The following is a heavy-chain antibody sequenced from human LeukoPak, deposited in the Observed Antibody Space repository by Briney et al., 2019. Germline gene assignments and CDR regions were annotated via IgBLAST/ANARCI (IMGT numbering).Heavy chain of an antibody. CDR1: GFLFGDYA. D-gene: IGHD4-23*01. CDR3: TRYGGNSFNC. V-gene: IGHV3-49*04. J-gene: IGHJ4*02. Sequence: GGSLRLSCTASGFLFGDYAMSWVREAPGKGLEGVGFIRSKGYGGTTQYPASVKGRFTISSDESKNIAFLQMNSLKTEKTAVYYWTRYGGNSFNCWGQGTLVTVSS. CDR2: IRSKGYGGTT.